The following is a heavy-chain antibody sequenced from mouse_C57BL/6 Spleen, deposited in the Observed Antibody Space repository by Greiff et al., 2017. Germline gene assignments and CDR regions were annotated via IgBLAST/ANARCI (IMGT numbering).Heavy chain of an antibody. CDR3: ASSYGSSMYYFDY. V-gene: IGHV3-6*01. Sequence: EVQLVESGPGLVKPSQSLSLTCSVTGYSITSGYYWNWIRQFPGNKLEWMGYISYDGSNNYNPSLKNRISITRDTSKNQFFLKLNSVTTEDTATYYCASSYGSSMYYFDYWGQGTTLTVSS. D-gene: IGHD1-1*01. CDR1: GYSITSGYY. J-gene: IGHJ2*01. CDR2: ISYDGSN.